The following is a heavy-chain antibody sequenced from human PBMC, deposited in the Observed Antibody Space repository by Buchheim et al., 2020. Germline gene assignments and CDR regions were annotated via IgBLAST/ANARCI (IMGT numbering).Heavy chain of an antibody. CDR3: ARGTPRYYFDF. D-gene: IGHD3-10*01. Sequence: QVQLQESGPGLVKPSQTLSLTCTVSGDSMERGGFYWNWIRQHPGMGLEFIGYMYNSGSTYFNPSLRSRVTISADTSNNQFPLKLSSVTAADTAVYFCARGTPRYYFDFWGQGTL. J-gene: IGHJ4*02. CDR2: MYNSGST. V-gene: IGHV4-31*03. CDR1: GDSMERGGFY.